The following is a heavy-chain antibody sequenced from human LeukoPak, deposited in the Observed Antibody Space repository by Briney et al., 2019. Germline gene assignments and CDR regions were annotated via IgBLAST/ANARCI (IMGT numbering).Heavy chain of an antibody. D-gene: IGHD2-8*01. CDR2: IIPIFGTA. V-gene: IGHV1-69*13. J-gene: IGHJ4*02. Sequence: SVKVSCKASGGTFSSYAISWVRQAPGQGLEWMGGIIPIFGTANYAQKFQGRVTITADESTSTAYMELSSLRSEDTAVYYCARGVSAGGYFDYWGQGTLVTASS. CDR1: GGTFSSYA. CDR3: ARGVSAGGYFDY.